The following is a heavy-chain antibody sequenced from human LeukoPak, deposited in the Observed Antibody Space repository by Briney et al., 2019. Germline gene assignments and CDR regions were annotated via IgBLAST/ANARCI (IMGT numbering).Heavy chain of an antibody. CDR3: ARDRFEVVPAAPIDP. V-gene: IGHV3-21*01. Sequence: PGGSLRLSCAASGFTFSSYEMNWVRQAPGKGLEWVSSISSSSSYIYYADSVKGRFTISRDNAKNSLYLQMNSLRAEDTAVYYCARDRFEVVPAAPIDPWGQGTLVTVSS. CDR1: GFTFSSYE. J-gene: IGHJ5*02. CDR2: ISSSSSYI. D-gene: IGHD2-2*01.